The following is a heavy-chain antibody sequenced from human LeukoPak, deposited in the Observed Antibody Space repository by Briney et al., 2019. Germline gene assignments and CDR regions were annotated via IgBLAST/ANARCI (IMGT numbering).Heavy chain of an antibody. J-gene: IGHJ6*03. CDR1: GGTFSSYA. CDR2: IIPIFGTA. CDR3: ARDRGRDLAAAGGYYYYMDV. Sequence: SVKVSCKASGGTFSSYAISWVRQAPGQGLEWMGGIIPIFGTANYAQKFQGRVTITADESTSTAYMELSSLRSDDTAVYYCARDRGRDLAAAGGYYYYMDVWGKGTTVTVSS. V-gene: IGHV1-69*13. D-gene: IGHD6-13*01.